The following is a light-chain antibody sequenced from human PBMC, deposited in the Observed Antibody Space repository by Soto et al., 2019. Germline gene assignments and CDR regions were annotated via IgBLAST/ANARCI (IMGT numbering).Light chain of an antibody. CDR3: QKYNSAPRT. Sequence: DIQMPQSPSTLSGSVGDSVTITCRASQTISSWLAWYQQKPGKAPKLLIYKASTLKSGVPSRFRGSGSGTEFTLTISSLQPDELATYYCQKYNSAPRTFGQGTKVDIK. CDR1: QTISSW. CDR2: KAS. J-gene: IGKJ1*01. V-gene: IGKV1-5*03.